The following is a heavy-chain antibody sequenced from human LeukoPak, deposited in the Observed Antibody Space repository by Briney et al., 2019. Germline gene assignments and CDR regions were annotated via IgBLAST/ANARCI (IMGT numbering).Heavy chain of an antibody. CDR1: GGSISSSSYY. CDR3: ARRVYSGSYNWYFDL. J-gene: IGHJ2*01. V-gene: IGHV4-39*01. CDR2: IYYSGST. D-gene: IGHD1-26*01. Sequence: SETLSLTCTVSGGSISSSSYYWGWIRQPPGKGLEWFGGIYYSGSTYYNPSLKSRVTISVDTSKNQFSLKLSSVTAPDTAVYYCARRVYSGSYNWYFDLWGRGTLVTVSS.